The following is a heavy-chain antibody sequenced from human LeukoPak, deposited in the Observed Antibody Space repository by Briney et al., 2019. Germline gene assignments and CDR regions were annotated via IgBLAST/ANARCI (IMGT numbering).Heavy chain of an antibody. CDR3: ATDIDYVWGSYRPPYFQH. CDR2: FDPEDGET. V-gene: IGHV1-24*01. D-gene: IGHD3-16*02. CDR1: GYTLTELS. Sequence: ASVKVSCKVSGYTLTELSMHWVRQAPGKGREWMGGFDPEDGETIYAQKFQGRVTMTEDTSTDTAYMELSSLRSEDTAVYYCATDIDYVWGSYRPPYFQHWGQGTLVTVSS. J-gene: IGHJ1*01.